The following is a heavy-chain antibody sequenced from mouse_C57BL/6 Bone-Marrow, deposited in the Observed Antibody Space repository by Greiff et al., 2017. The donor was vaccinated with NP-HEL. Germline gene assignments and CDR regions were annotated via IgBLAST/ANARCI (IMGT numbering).Heavy chain of an antibody. Sequence: EVKLVESGGGLVQPGGSMKLSCAASGFTFSDAWMDWVRQSPEKGLEWVAEIRNKANNHATYYAESVKGRFTISRDDSKSSVYLQMNSLRAEDTGIYYCTRGSSSYWYFDVWGTGTTVTVSS. D-gene: IGHD1-1*01. CDR2: IRNKANNHAT. J-gene: IGHJ1*03. V-gene: IGHV6-6*01. CDR1: GFTFSDAW. CDR3: TRGSSSYWYFDV.